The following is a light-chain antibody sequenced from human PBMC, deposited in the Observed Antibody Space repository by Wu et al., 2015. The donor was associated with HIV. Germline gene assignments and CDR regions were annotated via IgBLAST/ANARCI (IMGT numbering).Light chain of an antibody. CDR2: AAS. J-gene: IGKJ1*01. V-gene: IGKV1-17*03. Sequence: DIQMTQSPSAISASVGDRVTITCRATQAIANYLAWFQQKPGKVPKRLMYAASRLPSGVPSRFSASESGTEFTLTISSLQPEDFATYYCLQYHSYPRTFGQGTKVEIK. CDR1: QAIANY. CDR3: LQYHSYPRT.